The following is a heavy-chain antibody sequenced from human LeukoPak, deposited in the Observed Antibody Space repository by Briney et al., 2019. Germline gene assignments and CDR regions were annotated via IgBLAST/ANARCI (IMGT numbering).Heavy chain of an antibody. CDR3: ARWHYDFWSGYPDY. Sequence: SETLSLTCAVYGGSFSGYYWSWIRQPPGKGLEWIGEINHSGSTNYNPSLKSRVTISVDTSKNQFSLKLSSVTAADTAVYYCARWHYDFWSGYPDYWDQRTLVTVSS. CDR2: INHSGST. V-gene: IGHV4-34*01. J-gene: IGHJ4*02. D-gene: IGHD3-3*01. CDR1: GGSFSGYY.